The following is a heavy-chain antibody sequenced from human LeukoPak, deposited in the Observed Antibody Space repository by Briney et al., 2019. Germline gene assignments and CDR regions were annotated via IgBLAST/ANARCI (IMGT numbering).Heavy chain of an antibody. D-gene: IGHD1-26*01. V-gene: IGHV3-7*05. J-gene: IGHJ4*02. CDR3: ARNPPRYFN. Sequence: PGGSLRLSCAASGFTFSSYWMIWVRQAPGKGLEWMANIQQDGSEKYYVDSVKGRFTISRDNAKNSLYLQMNSLRAEDTAVYYCARNPPRYFNWGQGTLVTVSS. CDR2: IQQDGSEK. CDR1: GFTFSSYW.